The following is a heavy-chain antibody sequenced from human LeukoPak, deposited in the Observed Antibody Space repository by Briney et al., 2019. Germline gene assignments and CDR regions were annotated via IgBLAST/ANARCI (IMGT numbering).Heavy chain of an antibody. J-gene: IGHJ6*02. CDR3: ARHQGGMDV. CDR2: ISPGDFDT. V-gene: IGHV5-51*01. Sequence: GESLKISCKASGYSFTTYWVAWVRQMPGEGLEWMGMISPGDFDTRYTPSFKGQVTISADKSISTAYLQWSSLKASDTAIYYCARHQGGMDVWGQGTAVTVSS. CDR1: GYSFTTYW.